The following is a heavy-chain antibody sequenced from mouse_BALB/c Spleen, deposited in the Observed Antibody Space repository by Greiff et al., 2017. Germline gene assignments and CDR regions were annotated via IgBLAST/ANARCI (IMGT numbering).Heavy chain of an antibody. CDR3: ARLGTPHYYAMDY. CDR2: INPSTGYT. J-gene: IGHJ4*01. CDR1: GYTFTSYW. V-gene: IGHV1-7*01. Sequence: QVHVKQSGAELAKPGASVKMSCKASGYTFTSYWMHWVKQRPGQGLEWIGYINPSTGYTEYNQKFKDKATLTADKSSSTAYMQLSSLTSEDSAVYYCARLGTPHYYAMDYWGQGTSVTVSS. D-gene: IGHD2-14*01.